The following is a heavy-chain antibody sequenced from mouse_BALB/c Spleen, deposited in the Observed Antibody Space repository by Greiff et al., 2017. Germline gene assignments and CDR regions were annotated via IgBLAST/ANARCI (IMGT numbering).Heavy chain of an antibody. CDR1: GYTFTSYW. V-gene: IGHV1S22*01. CDR3: TRSRDYDYEALAY. J-gene: IGHJ3*01. D-gene: IGHD2-4*01. Sequence: LQQPGSELVRPGASVKLSCKASGYTFTSYWMHWVKQRPGQGLEWIGNIYPGSGSTNYDEKFKSKATLTVDTSSSTAYMQLSSLTSEYSAVYYCTRSRDYDYEALAYWGQGTLVTVSA. CDR2: IYPGSGST.